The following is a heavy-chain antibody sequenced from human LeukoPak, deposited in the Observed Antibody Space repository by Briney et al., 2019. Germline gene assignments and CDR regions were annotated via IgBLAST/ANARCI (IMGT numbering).Heavy chain of an antibody. D-gene: IGHD6-19*01. CDR3: ARAPYSSGWYNY. J-gene: IGHJ4*02. CDR2: ISSSSTI. Sequence: GGSLRLSCAASGFTFSSYSMNWVRQAPGKGLEWVSYISSSSTIYYADSVKGRFTISRDNAKNSLYLQMNSLRAEDTAVYYCARAPYSSGWYNYWGQGTLVTVSS. V-gene: IGHV3-48*01. CDR1: GFTFSSYS.